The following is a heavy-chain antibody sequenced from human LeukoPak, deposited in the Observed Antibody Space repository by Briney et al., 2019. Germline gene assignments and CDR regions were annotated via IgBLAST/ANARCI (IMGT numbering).Heavy chain of an antibody. V-gene: IGHV3-48*03. J-gene: IGHJ4*02. CDR3: AAAGFDY. CDR1: GFTFSGSE. Sequence: GSLRLSCAASGFTFSGSEMNWVRQAPGKGLEWVSGISSSGGSIYYADSVQGRFTISRDNAKKSLHLQMNSLRAEDTAVYYCAAAGFDYWGQGTLVTVSS. CDR2: ISSSGGSI.